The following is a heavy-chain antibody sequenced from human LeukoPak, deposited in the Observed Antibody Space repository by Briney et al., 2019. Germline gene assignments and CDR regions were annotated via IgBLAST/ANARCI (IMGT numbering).Heavy chain of an antibody. J-gene: IGHJ4*02. V-gene: IGHV3-48*01. D-gene: IGHD4-11*01. CDR1: GFTFSSYS. Sequence: GGSLRLSCAASGFTFSSYSMNWVRQAPGKGLEWVSYISSSSSTIYYADSVKGRFTISRDNAKNSLYLQMNSLRAEDTAVYYCARVGSNYVADYWGQGTLVTVSS. CDR2: ISSSSSTI. CDR3: ARVGSNYVADY.